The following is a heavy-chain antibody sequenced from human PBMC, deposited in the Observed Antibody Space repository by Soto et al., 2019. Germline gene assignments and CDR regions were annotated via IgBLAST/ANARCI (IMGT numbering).Heavy chain of an antibody. V-gene: IGHV3-23*01. CDR2: ISGSGGST. Sequence: EVQLLESGGGLVQPGGSLRLSCAASGFTFSSYAMSWVRQAPGKGLEWVSAISGSGGSTYYADSVKGRFTISRDNSKNTLYLKMSGLRAEDTAVYYCAKAGYCSSTSCYAPGAFDDWGQGTLVTVSS. CDR3: AKAGYCSSTSCYAPGAFDD. CDR1: GFTFSSYA. J-gene: IGHJ4*02. D-gene: IGHD2-2*03.